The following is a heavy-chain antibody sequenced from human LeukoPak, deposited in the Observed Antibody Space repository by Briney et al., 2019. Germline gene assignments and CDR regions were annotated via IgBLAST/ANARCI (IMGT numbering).Heavy chain of an antibody. J-gene: IGHJ4*02. D-gene: IGHD1-26*01. CDR2: IYYSGST. Sequence: SETLSLTCSVSGGSVSGTNYYWAWIRHPPEKGLEWIGTIYYSGSTYYNVSLKSRVTISVDTSKNQFSLNLNSVTAADTAVYYCARLRSPGDFDYWGQGTLVTVSS. CDR3: ARLRSPGDFDY. V-gene: IGHV4-39*07. CDR1: GGSVSGTNYY.